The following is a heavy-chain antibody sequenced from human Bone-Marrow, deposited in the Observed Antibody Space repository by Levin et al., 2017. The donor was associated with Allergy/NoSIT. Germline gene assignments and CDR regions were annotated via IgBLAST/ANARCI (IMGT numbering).Heavy chain of an antibody. CDR1: GGSISSGDYY. J-gene: IGHJ5*02. CDR3: AREYYGGNSGASCWFDP. CDR2: IYYSGST. V-gene: IGHV4-30-4*01. Sequence: SETLSLTCTVSGGSISSGDYYWSWIRQPPGKGLEWIGYIYYSGSTYYNPSLKSRVTISVDTSKNQFSLKLSSVTAADTAVYYCAREYYGGNSGASCWFDPWGQGTLVTVSS. D-gene: IGHD4-23*01.